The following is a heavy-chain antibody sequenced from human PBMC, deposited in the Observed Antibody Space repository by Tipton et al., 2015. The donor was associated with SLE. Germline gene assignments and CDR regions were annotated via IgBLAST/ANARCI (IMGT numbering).Heavy chain of an antibody. CDR3: ATVVTTGLYWYFDL. CDR2: INPSDGST. CDR1: GYTFTSYH. J-gene: IGHJ2*01. V-gene: IGHV1-46*01. D-gene: IGHD4-17*01. Sequence: QVQLVQSGAEVKKPGASVKVSCKASGYTFTSYHIHWVRQAPGKGLEWVGIINPSDGSTSSVPKFQGRVTLTRDTSTSTVHMEMSSLKSDDTAVYYCATVVTTGLYWYFDLWGRGTLVTVSS.